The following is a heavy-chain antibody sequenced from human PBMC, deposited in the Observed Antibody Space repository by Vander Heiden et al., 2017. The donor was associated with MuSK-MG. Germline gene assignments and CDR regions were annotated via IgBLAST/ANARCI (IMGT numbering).Heavy chain of an antibody. Sequence: EVQLVQSGAEVKKPGESLKISGKGSGYSVTRYWIGCGRQMPGKGLDWSGIIYPGDSDTRYSPSFQGQVTISADKSISTAYLQWSSLKASDTAMYYCARRHRYSYAQGGFDYWGQGTLVTVSS. J-gene: IGHJ4*02. CDR3: ARRHRYSYAQGGFDY. V-gene: IGHV5-51*01. D-gene: IGHD5-18*01. CDR2: IYPGDSDT. CDR1: GYSVTRYW.